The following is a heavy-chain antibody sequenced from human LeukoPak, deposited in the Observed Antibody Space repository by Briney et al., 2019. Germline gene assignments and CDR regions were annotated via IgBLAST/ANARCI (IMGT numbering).Heavy chain of an antibody. V-gene: IGHV4-4*09. CDR2: IYTSGRT. J-gene: IGHJ5*02. CDR1: GGSISSYY. D-gene: IGHD3-10*01. CDR3: VMVRGVLNLRFDP. Sequence: SETLSLTCTVSGGSISSYYWSWIRQPPGKGLEWIGYIYTSGRTNYNPSLKSRVTISVDTSKNQFSLKLSSVTAADTAVYYCVMVRGVLNLRFDPWGQGTLVTVSS.